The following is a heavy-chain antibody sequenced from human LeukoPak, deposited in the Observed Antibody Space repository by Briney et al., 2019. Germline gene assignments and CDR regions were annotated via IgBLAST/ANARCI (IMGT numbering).Heavy chain of an antibody. CDR1: GGSISSSSYY. CDR2: IYYSGST. CDR3: ARVALTWELEANWFDP. Sequence: SETLSLTCTVSGGSISSSSYYWGWIRQPPGKGLEWIGSIYYSGSTYYNPSLKSRVTISVDTSKNQFSLKLSSVTAADTAVYYCARVALTWELEANWFDPWGQGTLVTVSS. V-gene: IGHV4-39*07. J-gene: IGHJ5*02. D-gene: IGHD1-1*01.